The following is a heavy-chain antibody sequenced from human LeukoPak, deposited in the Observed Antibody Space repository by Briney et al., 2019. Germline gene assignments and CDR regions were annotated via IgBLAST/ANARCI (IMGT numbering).Heavy chain of an antibody. CDR1: GGSFSGYY. V-gene: IGHV4-34*01. CDR2: INHSGST. J-gene: IGHJ3*02. D-gene: IGHD2-15*01. Sequence: SETLSLTCAVYGGSFSGYYWSWIRQPPGKGLEWIGEINHSGSTNYNPSLKSRVTISVDTSKNQFSLKLSSVTAADTAVYYCAGGPYCSGGSCYPYAFDIWGQGTMVTVSS. CDR3: AGGPYCSGGSCYPYAFDI.